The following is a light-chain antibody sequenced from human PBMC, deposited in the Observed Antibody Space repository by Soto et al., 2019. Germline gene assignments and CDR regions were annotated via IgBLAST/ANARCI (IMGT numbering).Light chain of an antibody. Sequence: EIVLTQSPGTLSLSPGERATLSCRASQSVSSSYLAWYQQKPGQAPRLLIYGASSRATGIPDRFSGSGSGTDFTLTISRLEPEDFATYYCQQSYGTPWTFGRGTKVEV. V-gene: IGKV3-20*01. CDR1: QSVSSSY. CDR2: GAS. CDR3: QQSYGTPWT. J-gene: IGKJ1*01.